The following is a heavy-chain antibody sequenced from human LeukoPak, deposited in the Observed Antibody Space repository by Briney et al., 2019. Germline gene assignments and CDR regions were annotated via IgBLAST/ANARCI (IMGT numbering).Heavy chain of an antibody. Sequence: PSQTLSLTCTVSGGSISSGDYYWSWIRQPPGQGLEWIGYIYYSGSTYYNPSLKSRVTISVDTSKNQFSLKLSSVTAADTAVYYCARDYDFWSGYYVGRDAFDIWGQGTMVTVSS. J-gene: IGHJ3*02. D-gene: IGHD3-3*01. CDR2: IYYSGST. V-gene: IGHV4-30-4*08. CDR1: GGSISSGDYY. CDR3: ARDYDFWSGYYVGRDAFDI.